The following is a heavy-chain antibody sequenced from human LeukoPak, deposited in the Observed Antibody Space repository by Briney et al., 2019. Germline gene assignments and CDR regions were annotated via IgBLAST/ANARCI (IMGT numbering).Heavy chain of an antibody. CDR3: ARATYGSGTSFDP. D-gene: IGHD3-10*01. CDR1: GGSISSYY. V-gene: IGHV4-59*01. Sequence: PSETLSLTCTVSGGSISSYYWSWIRQPPGKGLEWIGYIYYSGSTNYNPSLKSRVTISVDTSKNQFSLKLSSVTAADTAVYYCARATYGSGTSFDPWGQGTLVTVSS. CDR2: IYYSGST. J-gene: IGHJ5*02.